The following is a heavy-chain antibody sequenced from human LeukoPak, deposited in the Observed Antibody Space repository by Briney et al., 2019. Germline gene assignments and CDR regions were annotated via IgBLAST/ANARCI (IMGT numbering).Heavy chain of an antibody. D-gene: IGHD5-24*01. J-gene: IGHJ4*02. CDR3: ARGRTGMATIIDY. V-gene: IGHV4-34*01. CDR2: INHSGSA. CDR1: GGSFSGYY. Sequence: PSETLSLTCAVYGGSFSGYYWSWIRQPPGKGLEWIGEINHSGSANYNPSLKSRVTISVDTSKNRFSLKLSSVTAADTAVYYCARGRTGMATIIDYWGQGTLVTVSS.